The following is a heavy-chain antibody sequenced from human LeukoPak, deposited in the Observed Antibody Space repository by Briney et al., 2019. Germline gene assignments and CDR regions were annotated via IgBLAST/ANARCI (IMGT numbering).Heavy chain of an antibody. J-gene: IGHJ5*02. CDR2: ISSSSSYI. Sequence: GGSLRLSCAASGFTFSSYSMNWVRQAPGKGLEWVSSISSSSSYIYYADSVKGRFTISRDNAKNSLYLQMNSLRAEDTAVYYCARDSIVVVPAARCNWFDPWGQGTLVTVSS. CDR3: ARDSIVVVPAARCNWFDP. V-gene: IGHV3-21*01. D-gene: IGHD2-2*01. CDR1: GFTFSSYS.